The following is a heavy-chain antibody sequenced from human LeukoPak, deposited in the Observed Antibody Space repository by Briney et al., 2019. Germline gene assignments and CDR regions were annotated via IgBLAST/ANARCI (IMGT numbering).Heavy chain of an antibody. CDR2: ISAYNGNT. J-gene: IGHJ4*02. CDR3: ARLGHTMNYYDSSGYYPLDY. V-gene: IGHV1-18*01. D-gene: IGHD3-22*01. Sequence: ASVKVSCKACGYTFTSYGISWVRQAPGQGLEWMGWISAYNGNTNYAQKLQGRVTMTTDTSTSTAYMELRSLRSDDTAVYYCARLGHTMNYYDSSGYYPLDYWGQGTLVTVSS. CDR1: GYTFTSYG.